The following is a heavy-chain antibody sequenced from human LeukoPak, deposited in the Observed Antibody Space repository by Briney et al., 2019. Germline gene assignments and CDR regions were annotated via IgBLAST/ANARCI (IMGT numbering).Heavy chain of an antibody. CDR1: GASISTGSSY. CDR2: IYYSGST. CDR3: ARVYYSNSYDYWYFDL. D-gene: IGHD6-13*01. Sequence: SETLSLTCTVSGASISTGSSYWSWIRQPPGKGLEWIAYIYYSGSTNYNPSLKSRVTISVDTSKNQFSLKLSSVTAADTAVYYCARVYYSNSYDYWYFDLWGRGTLVTVSS. J-gene: IGHJ2*01. V-gene: IGHV4-61*01.